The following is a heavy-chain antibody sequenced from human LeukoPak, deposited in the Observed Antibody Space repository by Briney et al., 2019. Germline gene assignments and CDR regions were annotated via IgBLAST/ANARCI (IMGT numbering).Heavy chain of an antibody. D-gene: IGHD3-22*01. J-gene: IGHJ4*02. V-gene: IGHV3-11*01. Sequence: GRSLRLSCAASGFTFSDYYMSWIRQAPGKGLEWISYISSSASTIYYADSVKGRFTISRDNAKKSLYLQMNSLRAEDTAVYYCARRGYYDSSGYSDYWGQGTLVTVSS. CDR1: GFTFSDYY. CDR2: ISSSASTI. CDR3: ARRGYYDSSGYSDY.